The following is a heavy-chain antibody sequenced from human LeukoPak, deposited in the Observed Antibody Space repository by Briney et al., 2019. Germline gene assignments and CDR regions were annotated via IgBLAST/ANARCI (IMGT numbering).Heavy chain of an antibody. V-gene: IGHV3-23*01. J-gene: IGHJ4*02. CDR1: GFTFSGYG. CDR2: ISGSGGTT. CDR3: AKASWAGATTTYFDH. Sequence: QTGGSLRLSCAASGFTFSGYGMNWVRQAPGKGLEWVSGISGSGGTTYYADSVKGRFTISRDNSKNTLSLQMNSLRAEDTAIYYCAKASWAGATTTYFDHWGQGTLVTVSS. D-gene: IGHD1-26*01.